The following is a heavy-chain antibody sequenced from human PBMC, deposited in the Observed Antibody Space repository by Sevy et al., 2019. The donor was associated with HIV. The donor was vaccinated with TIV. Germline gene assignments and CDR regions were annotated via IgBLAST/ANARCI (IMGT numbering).Heavy chain of an antibody. CDR3: ARDQYYDILTGLYAMDV. V-gene: IGHV4-61*01. Sequence: SETLSLTCSVSGASVSAANDYWTWIRQPPGKGLEWIGYVYYFGNTNYNPSLKSRVTISLDTSNKQFSLKLTSVTAADTAVYYCARDQYYDILTGLYAMDVWGQGTTVTVSS. CDR2: VYYFGNT. CDR1: GASVSAANDY. D-gene: IGHD3-9*01. J-gene: IGHJ6*02.